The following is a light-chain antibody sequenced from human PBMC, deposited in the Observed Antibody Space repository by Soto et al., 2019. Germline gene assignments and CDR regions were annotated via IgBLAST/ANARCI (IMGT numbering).Light chain of an antibody. CDR2: GAS. CDR1: QSISISF. V-gene: IGKV3-20*01. CDR3: QQYVRSPPSWT. J-gene: IGKJ1*01. Sequence: ETVLTQSPGTLSLSPGERATLSCRASQSISISFLAWYQQKPGQAPRLLIYGASSRATGIPDRFSGSGSGTDFTLTISRLEPEDAAVYYCQQYVRSPPSWTFGQGTKVEIK.